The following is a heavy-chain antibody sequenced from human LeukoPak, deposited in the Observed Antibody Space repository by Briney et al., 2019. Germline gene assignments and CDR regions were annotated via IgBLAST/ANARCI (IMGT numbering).Heavy chain of an antibody. Sequence: GASVKVSCKASGYTFTSYGISWVRQAPGQGLEWMGWISAYNGNTNYAQKLQGRVTMTTDTSTSTAYMELRSLRSDDTAVYYCATSSHIAAAGSRGDYWGQGTLVTVSS. D-gene: IGHD6-13*01. V-gene: IGHV1-18*01. J-gene: IGHJ4*02. CDR3: ATSSHIAAAGSRGDY. CDR2: ISAYNGNT. CDR1: GYTFTSYG.